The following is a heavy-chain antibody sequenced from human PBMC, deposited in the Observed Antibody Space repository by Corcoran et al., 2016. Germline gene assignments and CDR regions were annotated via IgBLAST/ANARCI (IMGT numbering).Heavy chain of an antibody. Sequence: EVQLVESGGGLVKPGASLRLSCAASGFTFSSYSMNWVRQAPGKGLEWVSSISSSSSYIYSADSVKGRFTNSRDNAKNSLYLQMNSLRAEEPAVYYCASNLRVVVAATHRYYYDGMDVWGQGTTVTVSS. CDR1: GFTFSSYS. J-gene: IGHJ6*02. CDR3: ASNLRVVVAATHRYYYDGMDV. V-gene: IGHV3-21*01. CDR2: ISSSSSYI. D-gene: IGHD2-15*01.